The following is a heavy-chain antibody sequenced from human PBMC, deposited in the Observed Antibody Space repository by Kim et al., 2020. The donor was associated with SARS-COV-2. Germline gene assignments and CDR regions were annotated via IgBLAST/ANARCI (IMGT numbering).Heavy chain of an antibody. Sequence: YSPSPKSRLTISVDTSKSQFSLKLTSVTAADTAVYYCGSEYYFGSGSYNYWGQGTLVTVSS. CDR3: GSEYYFGSGSYNY. J-gene: IGHJ4*02. V-gene: IGHV4-34*01. D-gene: IGHD3-10*01.